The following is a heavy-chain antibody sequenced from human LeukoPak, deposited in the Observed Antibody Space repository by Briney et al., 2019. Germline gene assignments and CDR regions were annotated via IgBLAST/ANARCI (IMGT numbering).Heavy chain of an antibody. V-gene: IGHV4-38-2*02. CDR2: IYHSGST. CDR3: ARDHFITMVRGAETYFDY. Sequence: PSQTLSLTCTVSGGSISSYYWGWIRQPPGKGLEWIGSIYHSGSTYYNPSLKSRVTISVDTSKNQFSLKLSSVTAADTAVYYCARDHFITMVRGAETYFDYWGQGTLVTVSS. CDR1: GGSISSYY. J-gene: IGHJ4*02. D-gene: IGHD3-10*01.